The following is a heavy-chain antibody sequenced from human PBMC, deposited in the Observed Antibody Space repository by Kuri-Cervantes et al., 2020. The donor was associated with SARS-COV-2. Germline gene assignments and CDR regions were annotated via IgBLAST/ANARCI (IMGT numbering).Heavy chain of an antibody. D-gene: IGHD2-2*02. Sequence: GESLKISCKGSGYSFTSYWISWVRQMPGKGLEWMGRIDPSDSYTNYSPSFQGHVTISADKSISTAYLQWSSLKASDTAMYYCARLPCSSTSCYTRYDYYGMDVWGQGTTVTVS. V-gene: IGHV5-10-1*01. CDR3: ARLPCSSTSCYTRYDYYGMDV. CDR1: GYSFTSYW. CDR2: IDPSDSYT. J-gene: IGHJ6*02.